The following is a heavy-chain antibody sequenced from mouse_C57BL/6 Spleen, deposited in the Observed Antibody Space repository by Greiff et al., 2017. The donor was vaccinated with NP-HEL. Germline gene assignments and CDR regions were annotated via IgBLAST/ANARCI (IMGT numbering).Heavy chain of an antibody. J-gene: IGHJ2*01. CDR3: ARWPTVVATDFDY. D-gene: IGHD1-1*01. V-gene: IGHV1-64*01. Sequence: VQLQQPGAELVKPGASVKLSCKASGYTFTSYWMHWVKQRPGQGLEWIGMIHPNSGSTNYNEKFKSKATLTVDKSSSTAYMQLSSLTSEDSAVYYCARWPTVVATDFDYWGKGTTLTVSS. CDR1: GYTFTSYW. CDR2: IHPNSGST.